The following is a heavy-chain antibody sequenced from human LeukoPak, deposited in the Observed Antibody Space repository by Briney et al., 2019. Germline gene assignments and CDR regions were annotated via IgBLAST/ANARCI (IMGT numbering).Heavy chain of an antibody. D-gene: IGHD2-21*02. J-gene: IGHJ4*02. Sequence: PGGSLRLSCAASGFTFSSYGMHWVRQAPGKGLEWVAFIRYDGSNKYYADSVKGRFTISRDNSKNTLYLQMNSLRAEDTAVYYCAKEPCGGDCYAPGPNYWGQGTLVTVSS. CDR3: AKEPCGGDCYAPGPNY. CDR1: GFTFSSYG. CDR2: IRYDGSNK. V-gene: IGHV3-30*02.